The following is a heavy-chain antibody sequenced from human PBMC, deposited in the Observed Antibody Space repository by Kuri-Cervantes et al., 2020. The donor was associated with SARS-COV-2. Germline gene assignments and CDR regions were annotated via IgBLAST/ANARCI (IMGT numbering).Heavy chain of an antibody. CDR3: ATAVREPFGGY. Sequence: GESLKISCAATGFTFSSYAMHWVRQAPGKGLEWVAVISYDGSNKYYADSVKGRFTMSRDNAKNSLYLQMNSLRAEDTAVYYCATAVREPFGGYWGQGTLVTVSS. J-gene: IGHJ4*02. V-gene: IGHV3-30-3*01. CDR1: GFTFSSYA. CDR2: ISYDGSNK. D-gene: IGHD3-16*01.